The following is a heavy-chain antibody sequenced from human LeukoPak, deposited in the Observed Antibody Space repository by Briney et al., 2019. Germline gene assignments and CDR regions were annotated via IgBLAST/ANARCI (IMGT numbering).Heavy chain of an antibody. CDR2: IYYSGST. CDR1: GGSISSYY. CDR3: ARSPGGFDY. J-gene: IGHJ4*02. Sequence: TTSETLSLTCTVSGGSISSYYWSWIRQPPGKGLEWIGYIYYSGSTNYNPSLKSRVTLSVDTSKNQFSLKLSSVTAADTAVYYCARSPGGFDYWGQGTLVTVSS. V-gene: IGHV4-59*01. D-gene: IGHD3-10*01.